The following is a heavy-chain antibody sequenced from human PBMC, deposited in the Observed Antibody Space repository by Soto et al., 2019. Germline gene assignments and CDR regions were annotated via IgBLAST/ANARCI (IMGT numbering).Heavy chain of an antibody. CDR3: ARSSGTYSDFDY. CDR2: INAGNGNT. Sequence: ASVKVSCKASGYTFTSYAMHWVRQAPGQRLEWMGWINAGNGNTKYSQKFQGRVTMTRDTSISTAYMELSSLKSDDTALYFCARSSGTYSDFDYWGQGTQVT. D-gene: IGHD1-26*01. CDR1: GYTFTSYA. J-gene: IGHJ4*01. V-gene: IGHV1-3*01.